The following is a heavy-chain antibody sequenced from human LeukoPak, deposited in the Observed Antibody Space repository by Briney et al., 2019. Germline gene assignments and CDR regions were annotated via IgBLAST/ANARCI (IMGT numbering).Heavy chain of an antibody. CDR1: GYSISSGYY. Sequence: SETLSLTCTVSGYSISSGYYWGWIRQPPGKGLEWIGEIYHSGSTNYNPSLKSRVTISVDKSKNQFSLKLSSVTAADTAVYYCARDLYIAGAFDIWGQGTMVTVSS. CDR2: IYHSGST. V-gene: IGHV4-38-2*02. CDR3: ARDLYIAGAFDI. D-gene: IGHD6-13*01. J-gene: IGHJ3*02.